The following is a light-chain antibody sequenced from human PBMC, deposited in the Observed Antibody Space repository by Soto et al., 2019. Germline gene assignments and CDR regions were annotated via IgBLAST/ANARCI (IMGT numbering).Light chain of an antibody. J-gene: IGLJ3*02. V-gene: IGLV2-14*01. CDR2: EVS. CDR1: SSDIGGYKY. CDR3: TSYSRYNVLV. Sequence: SVLTQPASVSGSPGQSITISCTGTSSDIGGYKYVSWYQQHPGKAPKLIIFEVSNRPSGVSDRFSGSNSGNTASLTISGLQAEDEADYYCTSYSRYNVLVFGGGTKVTVL.